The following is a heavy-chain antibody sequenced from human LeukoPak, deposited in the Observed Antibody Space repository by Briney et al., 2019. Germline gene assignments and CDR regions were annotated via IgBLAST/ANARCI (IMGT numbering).Heavy chain of an antibody. CDR2: ISSSSSTI. J-gene: IGHJ4*02. CDR1: GFTFSSYS. Sequence: GGSLRLSCAASGFTFSSYSMNWVRQAPGKGLEWVSYISSSSSTIYYADSVKGRFTISRDNAKNSLYLQMNSLRAEDTAVYYCAKDRCSSTSCFLGYWGQGTLVTVSS. CDR3: AKDRCSSTSCFLGY. V-gene: IGHV3-48*01. D-gene: IGHD2-2*01.